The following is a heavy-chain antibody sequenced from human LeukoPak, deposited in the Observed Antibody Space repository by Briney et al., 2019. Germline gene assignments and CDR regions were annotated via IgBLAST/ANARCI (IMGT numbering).Heavy chain of an antibody. V-gene: IGHV5-51*01. CDR2: INPGDSDT. Sequence: GESLKISCKGSGYSFSSHWIGWVRQMPGKGLEWMAIINPGDSDTRYSPSFQGQVTISADKSISTVYLQWGSLKASDTAMYYCARQPGAGWFDPWGQGTLVTVSS. J-gene: IGHJ5*02. CDR1: GYSFSSHW. D-gene: IGHD3-10*01. CDR3: ARQPGAGWFDP.